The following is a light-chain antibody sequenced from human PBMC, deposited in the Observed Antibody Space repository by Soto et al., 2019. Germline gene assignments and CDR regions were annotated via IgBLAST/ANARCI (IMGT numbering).Light chain of an antibody. J-gene: IGLJ1*01. CDR1: SSDVRSYNL. V-gene: IGLV2-23*01. Sequence: QSVLTQPTSVSESPGQSITISCTGTSSDVRSYNLVSWYQKHPGEATKLMIYGGTKRPLGVSNRFSGSKSGNTASLTISGLQAEDEADYYCCSYAGITTYCVFGNGTKVTVL. CDR3: CSYAGITTYCV. CDR2: GGT.